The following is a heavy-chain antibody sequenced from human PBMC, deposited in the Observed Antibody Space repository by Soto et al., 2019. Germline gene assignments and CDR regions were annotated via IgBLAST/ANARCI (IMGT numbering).Heavy chain of an antibody. Sequence: SETLSLTCTVSGGSISSGGYYWSWIRQHPGKGLEWIGYIYYSGSTYYNPSLKSRVTISVDTSKNQFSLKLSSVTAADTAVYYCARDFSRGYSAYYYGMDVWGQGTTVT. J-gene: IGHJ6*02. D-gene: IGHD2-21*01. V-gene: IGHV4-31*02. CDR2: IYYSGST. CDR3: ARDFSRGYSAYYYGMDV. CDR1: GGSISSGGYY.